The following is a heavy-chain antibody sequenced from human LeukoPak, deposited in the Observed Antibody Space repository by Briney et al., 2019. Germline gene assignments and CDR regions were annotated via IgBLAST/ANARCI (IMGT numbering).Heavy chain of an antibody. CDR3: AKAAFYYYYYMDV. Sequence: SETLSLTRTVSGGSISSSSYYWGWIRQPTGKGLEWIGSIYYSGSTYHNPSLKSRVTISVDTSKNQFSLKLSSVTAADTAVYYCAKAAFYYYYYMDVWGKGTTVTVSS. CDR2: IYYSGST. CDR1: GGSISSSSYY. J-gene: IGHJ6*03. V-gene: IGHV4-39*07.